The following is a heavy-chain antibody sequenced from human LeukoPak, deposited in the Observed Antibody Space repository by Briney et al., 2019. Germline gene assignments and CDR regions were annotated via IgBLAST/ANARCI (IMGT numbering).Heavy chain of an antibody. CDR1: GGSFSGYY. J-gene: IGHJ4*02. Sequence: SEALSLTCAVYGGSFSGYYWSWIRQPPGKGLEWIGEINHSGSTNYNPSLKSRVTISVDTSKNQFSLKLSSVTAADTAVYYCARMGQQWLVRYRYFDYWGQGTLVTVSS. D-gene: IGHD6-19*01. CDR3: ARMGQQWLVRYRYFDY. CDR2: INHSGST. V-gene: IGHV4-34*01.